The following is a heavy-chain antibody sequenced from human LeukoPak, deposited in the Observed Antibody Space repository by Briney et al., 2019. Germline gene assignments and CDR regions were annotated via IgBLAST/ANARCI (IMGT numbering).Heavy chain of an antibody. CDR2: INPNSGGT. CDR3: ARVGCSSTSCSMGGNWFDP. Sequence: ASVKVSCKASGYTFTGYYMHWVRQAPGQGLEWMGWINPNSGGTNYAQRFQGRVTMTRDTSISTAYMELSRLRSDDTAVYYCARVGCSSTSCSMGGNWFDPWGQGTLVTVSS. CDR1: GYTFTGYY. D-gene: IGHD2-2*01. J-gene: IGHJ5*02. V-gene: IGHV1-2*02.